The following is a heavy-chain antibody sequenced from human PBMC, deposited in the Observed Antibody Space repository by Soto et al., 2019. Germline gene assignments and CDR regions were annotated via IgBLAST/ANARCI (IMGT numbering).Heavy chain of an antibody. V-gene: IGHV3-30*18. Sequence: GGSLRLSCAASGFTFSSYGMHWVRQAPGKGLEWAAVISYDGSNKYYADSVKGRFTISRDNSKNTLYLQMNSLRAEDTAVYYCAKEAYSGHLDYWGQGTLVTVSS. CDR3: AKEAYSGHLDY. J-gene: IGHJ4*02. CDR1: GFTFSSYG. D-gene: IGHD2-21*01. CDR2: ISYDGSNK.